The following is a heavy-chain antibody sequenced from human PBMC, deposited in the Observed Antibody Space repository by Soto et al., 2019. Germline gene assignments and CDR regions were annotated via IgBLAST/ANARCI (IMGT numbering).Heavy chain of an antibody. V-gene: IGHV3-23*01. D-gene: IGHD6-19*01. CDR3: AKEEGIGVRDPGQLPS. J-gene: IGHJ5*02. CDR1: GFTFSNYG. CDR2: VSASGGTT. Sequence: EVQLLESGGGVVQPGGALRLSCAASGFTFSNYGMSWLRQAPGKGLEWVSVVSASGGTTYYADSVKGRFTISRDNPRNTLYLQMTSLRAEDTAVYYCAKEEGIGVRDPGQLPSWGQGPLLTVSS.